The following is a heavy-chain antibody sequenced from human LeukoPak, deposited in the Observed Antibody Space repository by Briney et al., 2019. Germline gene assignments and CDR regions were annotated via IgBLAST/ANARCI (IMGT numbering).Heavy chain of an antibody. CDR1: GGTFSSHA. CDR2: IIPISSTT. D-gene: IGHD3-3*01. CDR3: ARPRTYYDSWSGYPPFDC. V-gene: IGHV1-69*13. Sequence: ASVKVSCKASGGTFSSHAINWVRQAPGQGLEWMGGIIPISSTTKYAQKFQGRVTITADESTSTAFMELSSLRSDDTAVYYCARPRTYYDSWSGYPPFDCWGQGTLVTVSS. J-gene: IGHJ4*02.